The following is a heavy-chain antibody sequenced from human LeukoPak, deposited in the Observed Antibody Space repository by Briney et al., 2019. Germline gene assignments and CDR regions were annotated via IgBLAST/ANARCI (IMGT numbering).Heavy chain of an antibody. CDR3: VKRSRDGYNSPLDN. CDR1: GFTFSNYA. J-gene: IGHJ4*01. CDR2: ISGSGVET. V-gene: IGHV3-23*01. D-gene: IGHD5-24*01. Sequence: PGGSLRLSCAASGFTFSNYAMSWVRQAPGMGLDWVSQISGSGVETYYADSVQGRFTISRDNSENTFYLQMNSLRAEDTAVYYCVKRSRDGYNSPLDNWGQGTLVIVSS.